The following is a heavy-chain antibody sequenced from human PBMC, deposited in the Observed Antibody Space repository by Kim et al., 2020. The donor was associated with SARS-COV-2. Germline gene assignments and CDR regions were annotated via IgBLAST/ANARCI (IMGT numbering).Heavy chain of an antibody. Sequence: GESLKISCKGSGYSFTSYWIGWVRQMPGKGLEWMGIIYPGDSDTRYSPSFQGQVTISADKSISTAYLQWSSLKASDTAMYYCARGGLLESDRSPPRSPVVLPAPPYYFDYWGQGTLVTVSS. J-gene: IGHJ4*02. CDR1: GYSFTSYW. CDR2: IYPGDSDT. D-gene: IGHD1-26*01. CDR3: ARGGLLESDRSPPRSPVVLPAPPYYFDY. V-gene: IGHV5-51*01.